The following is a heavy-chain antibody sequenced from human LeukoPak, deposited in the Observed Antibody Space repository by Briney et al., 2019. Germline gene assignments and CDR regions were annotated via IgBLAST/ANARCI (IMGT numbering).Heavy chain of an antibody. CDR1: GFTFDDYA. J-gene: IGHJ3*02. CDR3: AKDKDYDSSGYSDAFDI. CDR2: ITGDDGTT. D-gene: IGHD3-22*01. V-gene: IGHV3-43*02. Sequence: GGSLRLSCAASGFTFDDYAMHWVRQAPGKGLGWVSLITGDDGTTYYSDSVKGRFTISRDNKKNSLYLQMNSLRTEDTALYYCAKDKDYDSSGYSDAFDIWGQGTMVTVSS.